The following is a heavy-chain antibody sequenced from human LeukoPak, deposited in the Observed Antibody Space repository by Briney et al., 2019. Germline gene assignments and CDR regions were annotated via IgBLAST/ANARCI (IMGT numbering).Heavy chain of an antibody. J-gene: IGHJ5*02. CDR1: GYSISSGYF. CDR2: FYHSGST. CDR3: ARHDFYSNYPHNWFDP. Sequence: SETLSLTCAVSGYSISSGYFWGWIRQPPGKGLEWIGSFYHSGSTHYNPSLRSRVTISVDTPKNQFSLNLSSVTAADTAVYYCARHDFYSNYPHNWFDPWGQGTLVTISS. V-gene: IGHV4-38-2*01. D-gene: IGHD4-11*01.